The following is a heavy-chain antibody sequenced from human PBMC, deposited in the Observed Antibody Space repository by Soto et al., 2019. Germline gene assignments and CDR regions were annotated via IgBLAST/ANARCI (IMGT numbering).Heavy chain of an antibody. J-gene: IGHJ5*02. CDR2: IIPILGIA. CDR1: GGTFSSYT. Sequence: QVQLVHSGAEVKKPGSSVKVSCKASGGTFSSYTISWVRQAPGQGLEWMGRIIPILGIANYAQKFQGRVTITADKSTSTAYMELSSLRSEDTAVYYCARQTTVTTWFDPWGQGTLVTVSS. D-gene: IGHD4-17*01. CDR3: ARQTTVTTWFDP. V-gene: IGHV1-69*02.